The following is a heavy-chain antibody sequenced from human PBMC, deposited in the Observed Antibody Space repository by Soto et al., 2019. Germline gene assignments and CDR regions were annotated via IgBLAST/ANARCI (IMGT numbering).Heavy chain of an antibody. V-gene: IGHV3-48*04. J-gene: IGHJ4*02. CDR1: GFTFSTYS. D-gene: IGHD3-22*01. CDR3: ARVDGEFYYDSSGYTN. CDR2: ISSSSSTI. Sequence: PGGSLRLSCAASGFTFSTYSMNWVRQAPGKGLEWVSYISSSSSTIYFADSVRGRFTISRDNAKNSLYLQMNSLRAEDTAVYYCARVDGEFYYDSSGYTNWGQGTLVTVSS.